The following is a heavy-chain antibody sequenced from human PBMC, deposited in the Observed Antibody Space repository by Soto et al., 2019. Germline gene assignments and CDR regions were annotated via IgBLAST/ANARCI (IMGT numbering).Heavy chain of an antibody. CDR2: INHSGST. J-gene: IGHJ3*02. D-gene: IGHD3-16*01. CDR3: ARDPLVLRGWGAFDI. Sequence: SETLSLTCAVYGGSFSDYYWSWIRQPPGKGLEWIGEINHSGSTNYNPSLKSRVTISVNKSKNQFSLKLSSVTAADTAVYYCARDPLVLRGWGAFDIWGQGTMVTVSS. CDR1: GGSFSDYY. V-gene: IGHV4-34*01.